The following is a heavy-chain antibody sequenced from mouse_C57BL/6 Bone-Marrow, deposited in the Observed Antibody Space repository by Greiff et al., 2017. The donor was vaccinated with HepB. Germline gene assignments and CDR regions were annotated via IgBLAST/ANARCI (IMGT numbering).Heavy chain of an antibody. CDR3: ARPTDYGSSFLFDY. CDR2: IYPRSGNT. J-gene: IGHJ2*01. D-gene: IGHD1-1*01. Sequence: VQLQQSGAELARPGASVKLSCKASGYTFPSYGISWVKQRTGQGLEWIGEIYPRSGNTYYNEKFKGKATLTADKSSSTAYMELRSLTSEDSAVYFCARPTDYGSSFLFDYWGQGTTLTVSS. CDR1: GYTFPSYG. V-gene: IGHV1-81*01.